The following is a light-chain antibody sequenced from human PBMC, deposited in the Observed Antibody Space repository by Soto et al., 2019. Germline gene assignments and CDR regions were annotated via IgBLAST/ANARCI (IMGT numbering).Light chain of an antibody. V-gene: IGKV3-15*01. CDR3: QQRSNWPWVT. CDR1: QSIGSN. Sequence: DKVMTQSPATLSVSPGESVTLSCRASQSIGSNLAWFQQKRGQTPRLLIYGASARATGVPDRFSGSGSGTDFTLTISSLEPEDFAVYYCQQRSNWPWVTFGQGTRLEIK. CDR2: GAS. J-gene: IGKJ5*01.